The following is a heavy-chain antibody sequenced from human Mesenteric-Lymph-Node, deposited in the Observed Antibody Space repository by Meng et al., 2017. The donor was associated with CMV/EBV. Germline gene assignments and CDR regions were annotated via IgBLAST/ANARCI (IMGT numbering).Heavy chain of an antibody. D-gene: IGHD3-16*01. J-gene: IGHJ2*01. CDR2: INTNTGNP. Sequence: ASGSTFTSYAMNWVRQAPGQGLEWMGWINTNTGNPTYAQGFTGRFVFSLDTSVSTAYLQISSLKAEDTAVYYCARVRGVMRYWYFDLWGRGTLVTVSS. V-gene: IGHV7-4-1*02. CDR3: ARVRGVMRYWYFDL. CDR1: GSTFTSYA.